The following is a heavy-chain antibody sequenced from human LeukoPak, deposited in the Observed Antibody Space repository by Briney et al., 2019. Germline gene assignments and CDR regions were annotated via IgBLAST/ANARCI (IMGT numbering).Heavy chain of an antibody. D-gene: IGHD3-22*01. CDR2: ISRDGDTT. J-gene: IGHJ4*02. Sequence: SGGSLRLSCVASGFTFSSYWMHWVRQVRGKGLVGVSRISRDGDTTKYADSVKGRFTISRDNAKNTLFLQMNSLRVEDTAVYYCARAFEYYYDSGGYYPAGYWGQGTLVIVSS. CDR3: ARAFEYYYDSGGYYPAGY. V-gene: IGHV3-74*03. CDR1: GFTFSSYW.